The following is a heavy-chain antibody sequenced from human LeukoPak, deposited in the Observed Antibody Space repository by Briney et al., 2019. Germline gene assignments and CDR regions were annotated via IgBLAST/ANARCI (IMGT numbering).Heavy chain of an antibody. CDR1: GFSFSSYC. D-gene: IGHD3-3*01. CDR2: VRYDGSNN. J-gene: IGHJ4*02. V-gene: IGHV3-30*02. Sequence: AGSLTLSCAVSGFSFSSYCMHWVSQVPGKGLEWVAFVRYDGSNNYYADSVKGRFSISRENSKSTLYLQISGLRAEDTAVYYCAKDLFRYYDFWSGYYIDDWGQGTLVTVSS. CDR3: AKDLFRYYDFWSGYYIDD.